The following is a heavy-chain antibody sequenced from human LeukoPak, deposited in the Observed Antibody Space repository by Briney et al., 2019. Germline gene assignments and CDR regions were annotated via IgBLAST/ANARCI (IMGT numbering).Heavy chain of an antibody. V-gene: IGHV1-69*01. CDR1: GGSFSSYA. Sequence: SVKVSCKASGGSFSSYAISCVRQAPGQWLEWMGGIIPIFGTANYAQKFQGRVTITADESTSTAYMELSSLRSEDTAVYYCARGGYSYGLDDYWGQGTLVTVSS. CDR3: ARGGYSYGLDDY. CDR2: IIPIFGTA. D-gene: IGHD5-18*01. J-gene: IGHJ4*02.